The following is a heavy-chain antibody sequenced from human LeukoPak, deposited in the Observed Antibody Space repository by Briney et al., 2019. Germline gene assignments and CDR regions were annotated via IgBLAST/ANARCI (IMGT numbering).Heavy chain of an antibody. CDR1: GFTFSTFG. J-gene: IGHJ4*02. CDR3: AKVTTSSGYYSRFDH. CDR2: LSFDGSNK. V-gene: IGHV3-30*18. D-gene: IGHD3-22*01. Sequence: PARSLRLSCAASGFTFSTFGMHWVRQAPRKGMEWVAVLSFDGSNKYYADSAKGRFTISRDNSKNTLYLEMNSLRVEDTAVHYCAKVTTSSGYYSRFDHRGQGTLVTVSS.